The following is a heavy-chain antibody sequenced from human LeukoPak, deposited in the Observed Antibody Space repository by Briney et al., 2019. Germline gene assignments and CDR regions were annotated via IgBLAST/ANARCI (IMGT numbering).Heavy chain of an antibody. J-gene: IGHJ4*02. CDR2: ISSSSSYI. Sequence: PGGSLRLSCAASGFTFSNAWMNWVRQAPGKGLEWVSSISSSSSYIYYADSVKGRFTISRDNAKNSLYLQMNSLRAEDTAVYYCAREYSGSYKFDYWGQGTLVTVSS. V-gene: IGHV3-21*01. CDR3: AREYSGSYKFDY. CDR1: GFTFSNAW. D-gene: IGHD1-26*01.